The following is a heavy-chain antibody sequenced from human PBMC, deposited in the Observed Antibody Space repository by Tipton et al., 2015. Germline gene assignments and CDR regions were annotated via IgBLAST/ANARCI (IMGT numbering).Heavy chain of an antibody. CDR3: ASRRTGTPHFDR. V-gene: IGHV4-59*12. CDR2: IYYSGST. D-gene: IGHD7-27*01. CDR1: GGSISSYY. Sequence: TLSLTCTVSGGSISSYYWSWIRQPPGKGLEWIGYIYYSGSTNYNPSLKSRVTISVDTSKKQFSLKLSSVTAADTATYYCASRRTGTPHFDRWGQGALVTVSS. J-gene: IGHJ4*02.